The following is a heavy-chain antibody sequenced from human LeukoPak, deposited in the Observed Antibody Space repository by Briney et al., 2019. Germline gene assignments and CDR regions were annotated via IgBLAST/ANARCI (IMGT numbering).Heavy chain of an antibody. V-gene: IGHV4-59*01. Sequence: PSETLSLTCTVSGGSMSSYYWSWIRQPPGKGLEWIGYIYYTGSTNYNPSLKSRVTISVDTSKNQFSLKLSSVTAADTAVYYCAKDQAFPGVVVPAGSYYYGMDVWGQGTTVTVSS. CDR3: AKDQAFPGVVVPAGSYYYGMDV. J-gene: IGHJ6*02. CDR2: IYYTGST. CDR1: GGSMSSYY. D-gene: IGHD2-2*01.